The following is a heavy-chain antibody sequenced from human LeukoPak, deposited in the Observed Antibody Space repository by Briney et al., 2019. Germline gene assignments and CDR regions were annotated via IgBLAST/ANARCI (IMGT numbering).Heavy chain of an antibody. CDR1: AFTFSSYW. Sequence: GGSLRLSCAAAAFTFSSYWMSSVRQAPGNGLGWVANIKQDGSKKYYVDSVKGRFTISRDNAKNSLYLQMNSLRAEYTAVYYCARDQSVNYYGSGSYYYYMDVWGKGTTVTVSS. D-gene: IGHD3-10*01. J-gene: IGHJ6*03. V-gene: IGHV3-7*01. CDR3: ARDQSVNYYGSGSYYYYMDV. CDR2: IKQDGSKK.